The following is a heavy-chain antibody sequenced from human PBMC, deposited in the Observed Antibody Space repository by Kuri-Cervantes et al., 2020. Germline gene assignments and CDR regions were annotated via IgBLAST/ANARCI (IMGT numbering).Heavy chain of an antibody. J-gene: IGHJ4*02. Sequence: SETLSLTCTVSGGSISSSSYYWGWIRQPPGKGLEWIGSMCHSGSTYHKPSLKSRVTISVDTSRNQFSLKLSSVTAADTAVYYCASRYCSSTSCYWGVDYWGQGTLVTVSS. CDR3: ASRYCSSTSCYWGVDY. D-gene: IGHD2-2*01. CDR2: MCHSGST. V-gene: IGHV4-39*07. CDR1: GGSISSSSYY.